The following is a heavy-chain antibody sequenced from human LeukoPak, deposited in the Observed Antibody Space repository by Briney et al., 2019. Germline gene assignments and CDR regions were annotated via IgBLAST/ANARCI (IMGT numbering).Heavy chain of an antibody. CDR2: TYYSGST. V-gene: IGHV4-59*08. J-gene: IGHJ5*02. CDR3: ARQNYDFWSGLDP. D-gene: IGHD3-3*01. Sequence: SETLSLTCTVSGGSISSYYWSWIRQPPGKGLEWIGYTYYSGSTNYNPSLKSRVTISVDTSKNQFSLKLSSVTAADTAVYYCARQNYDFWSGLDPWGQGTLVTVSS. CDR1: GGSISSYY.